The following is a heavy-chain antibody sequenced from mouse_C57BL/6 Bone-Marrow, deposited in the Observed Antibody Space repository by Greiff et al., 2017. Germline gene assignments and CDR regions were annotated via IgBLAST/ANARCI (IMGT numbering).Heavy chain of an antibody. Sequence: VQLQQPGAELVKPGASVKMSCKASGYTFTSYWITWVQQRPGHGLEWIGDIFPGSGSTNYNEKFKGKATLTVDPSSSPAYMHLSSLTSEDSAVYYCAAFTVVARAYWGQGTTLTVSS. CDR2: IFPGSGST. V-gene: IGHV1-55*01. D-gene: IGHD1-1*01. CDR3: AAFTVVARAY. CDR1: GYTFTSYW. J-gene: IGHJ2*01.